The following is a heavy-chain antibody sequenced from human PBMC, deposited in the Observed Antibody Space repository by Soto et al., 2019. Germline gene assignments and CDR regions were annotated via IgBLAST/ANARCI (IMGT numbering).Heavy chain of an antibody. J-gene: IGHJ6*02. CDR2: IYHSGST. V-gene: IGHV4-4*02. CDR1: GGSISSSNW. D-gene: IGHD3-9*01. Sequence: SETLSLTXAVSGGSISSSNWWSWVRQPPGKGLEWIGEIYHSGSTNYNPSLKSRVTISVDKSKNQFSLKLSSVTAADTAVYYCARGRYYDILTGYTTGPYGMDVWGQGTTVTVSS. CDR3: ARGRYYDILTGYTTGPYGMDV.